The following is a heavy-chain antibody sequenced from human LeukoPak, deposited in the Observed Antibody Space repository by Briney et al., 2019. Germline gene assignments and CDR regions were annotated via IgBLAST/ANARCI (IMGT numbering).Heavy chain of an antibody. V-gene: IGHV3-33*08. Sequence: GGSLRLSCAASGFTFSSYEMNWVRQAPGKGLEWVAVIWYDGSNKYYADSVKGRFTISRDNSKNTLYLQMNSLRAEDTAVYYCARDRLVVTPTTYYYYYGMDVWGQGTTVTVSS. CDR2: IWYDGSNK. J-gene: IGHJ6*02. CDR1: GFTFSSYE. CDR3: ARDRLVVTPTTYYYYYGMDV. D-gene: IGHD2-8*02.